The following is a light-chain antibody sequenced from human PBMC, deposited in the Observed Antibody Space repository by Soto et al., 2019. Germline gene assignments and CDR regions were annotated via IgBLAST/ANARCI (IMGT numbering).Light chain of an antibody. CDR3: QQYKIYSSIT. J-gene: IGKJ5*01. V-gene: IGKV1-5*01. CDR2: DAS. Sequence: DIQMTQSPSTLSASVGDRVTITCRASQSISSWLAWYQQKPGKAPKVLISDASTLESGVPSRFSGSGSGTEFTLTITSLQPDDFATYYGQQYKIYSSITFGQGTRLENK. CDR1: QSISSW.